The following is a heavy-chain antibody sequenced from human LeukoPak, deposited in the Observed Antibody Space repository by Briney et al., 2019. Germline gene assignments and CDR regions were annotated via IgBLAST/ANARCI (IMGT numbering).Heavy chain of an antibody. CDR2: IWYDGSNK. CDR3: VSGGDYGRYYYGMDV. Sequence: GGSLRLSCAASGFTFSSYGMHWVRQAPGKGLEWVAVIWYDGSNKYYADSVKGLFTISRDNSKNTLYLQMNSLRAEDTAVYYCVSGGDYGRYYYGMDVWGQGTTVTVSS. V-gene: IGHV3-33*01. D-gene: IGHD4-17*01. J-gene: IGHJ6*02. CDR1: GFTFSSYG.